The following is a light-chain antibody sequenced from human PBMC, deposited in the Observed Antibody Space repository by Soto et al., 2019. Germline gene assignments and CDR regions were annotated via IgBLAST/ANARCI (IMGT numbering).Light chain of an antibody. CDR3: QQYRTSPPMYT. CDR2: GVS. CDR1: QSFSGNY. Sequence: EIVLTQSPGTLSLSPGERATLSCRASQSFSGNYLAWYQQKPGQAPRLLIYGVSSRATGIPDRFSGSGSGTDFTLSISRLEPEDFAVYYCQQYRTSPPMYTFGQGTKLEIK. V-gene: IGKV3-20*01. J-gene: IGKJ2*01.